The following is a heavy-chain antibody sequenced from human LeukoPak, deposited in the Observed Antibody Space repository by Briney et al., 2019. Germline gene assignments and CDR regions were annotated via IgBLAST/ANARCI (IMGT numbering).Heavy chain of an antibody. CDR1: GFTFSSSA. Sequence: PGGSLRLSCAASGFTFSSSAMSWVRQAPGKGLEWVSAISNNGGYTYYADSVQGRFTISRDNSKSTLCLQMNSLRAEDTAVYYCAKEAYDFWSRYNYGIDVWGQWTTVTVAS. CDR2: ISNNGGYT. D-gene: IGHD3-3*01. CDR3: AKEAYDFWSRYNYGIDV. V-gene: IGHV3-23*01. J-gene: IGHJ6*01.